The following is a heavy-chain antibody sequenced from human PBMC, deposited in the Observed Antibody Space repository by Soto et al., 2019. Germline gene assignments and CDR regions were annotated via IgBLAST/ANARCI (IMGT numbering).Heavy chain of an antibody. D-gene: IGHD6-13*01. J-gene: IGHJ4*02. CDR1: GYTFSNFW. CDR3: ARSPRSSPYFDY. Sequence: GESLKISCQCSGYTFSNFWIGWVRQLPGKGLEWMGIIDPGDHETRYSPSFHGKVTISADKSINTAYLQWNSLEASDTAFYFCARSPRSSPYFDYWGQGALVTVSS. V-gene: IGHV5-51*01. CDR2: IDPGDHET.